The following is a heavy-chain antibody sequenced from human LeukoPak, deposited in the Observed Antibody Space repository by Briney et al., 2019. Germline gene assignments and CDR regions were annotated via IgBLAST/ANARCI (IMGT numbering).Heavy chain of an antibody. V-gene: IGHV4-39*01. CDR2: INYSGST. J-gene: IGHJ4*02. Sequence: PSETLSLTCTVSGSSISSSNYYWGWIRQPPEKGLEWIGTINYSGSTYYNPSLKSRVTMSVDTSKSQFSLELSSVTAADTAVYYCASRQRYSSGWYFDCWGQGALVTVSS. CDR3: ASRQRYSSGWYFDC. D-gene: IGHD6-19*01. CDR1: GSSISSSNYY.